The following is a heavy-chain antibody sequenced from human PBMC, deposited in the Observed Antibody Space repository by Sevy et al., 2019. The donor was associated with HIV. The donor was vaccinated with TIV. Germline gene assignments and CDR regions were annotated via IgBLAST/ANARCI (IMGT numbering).Heavy chain of an antibody. J-gene: IGHJ4*02. CDR1: GFTFSDYY. D-gene: IGHD6-6*01. CDR2: ICSSSSYT. CDR3: AIIAARPGGYFDY. Sequence: GGSLRLSCAASGFTFSDYYMSWIRQAPGKGLEWVSYICSSSSYTNYADSVKGRFTISRDNAKNSLYLQMNSLRAEDTAVYYCAIIAARPGGYFDYWGQGTLVTVSS. V-gene: IGHV3-11*06.